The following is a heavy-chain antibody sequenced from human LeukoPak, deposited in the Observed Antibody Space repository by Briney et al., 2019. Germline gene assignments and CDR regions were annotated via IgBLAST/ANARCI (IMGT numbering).Heavy chain of an antibody. J-gene: IGHJ6*02. CDR1: GFTFSSYA. D-gene: IGHD4/OR15-4a*01. CDR3: ARANYTYYYYYYGMDV. V-gene: IGHV3-66*01. Sequence: GGSLRLSCAASGFTFSSYAMCWVRQAPGKGLEWVSVIYSGGSTYYADSVKGRFTISRDNSKNTLYLQMNSLRAEDTAVYYCARANYTYYYYYYGMDVWGQGTTVTVSS. CDR2: IYSGGST.